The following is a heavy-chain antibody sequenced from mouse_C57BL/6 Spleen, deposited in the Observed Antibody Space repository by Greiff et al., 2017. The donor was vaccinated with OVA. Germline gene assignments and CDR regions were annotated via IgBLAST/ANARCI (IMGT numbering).Heavy chain of an antibody. CDR2: ISSGSSTI. D-gene: IGHD1-1*01. J-gene: IGHJ2*01. CDR3: ARMSDYYGSSYYFDY. V-gene: IGHV5-17*01. CDR1: GFTFSDYG. Sequence: EVKLVESGGGLVKPGGSLKLSCAASGFTFSDYGMHWVRQAPEKGLEWVAYISSGSSTIYYADTVKGRFTISRDNAKNTLFLQMTSLRSEDTAMYYCARMSDYYGSSYYFDYWGQGTTLTVSS.